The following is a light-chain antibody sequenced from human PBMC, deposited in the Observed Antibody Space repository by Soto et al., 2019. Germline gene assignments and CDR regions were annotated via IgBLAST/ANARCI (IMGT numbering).Light chain of an antibody. V-gene: IGKV3-20*01. J-gene: IGKJ1*01. Sequence: EIVLTQSPGTLSLSPGERATLSCRASQSVSSSYLAWYQQKPGQAPRLLIYGASSRATGIPDRFSGSESGTHFTLPISRLEPEDFAVYYCQQYGSSPWTFGQGTKVEIK. CDR3: QQYGSSPWT. CDR1: QSVSSSY. CDR2: GAS.